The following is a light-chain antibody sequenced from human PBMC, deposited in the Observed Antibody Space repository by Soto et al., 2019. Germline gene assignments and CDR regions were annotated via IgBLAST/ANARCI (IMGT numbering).Light chain of an antibody. CDR1: SRDVGNYNY. CDR2: EVS. V-gene: IGLV2-14*01. Sequence: QSVLTQPASVSGSPGQSITISCTGTSRDVGNYNYVSWYQHHPGKAPKLIIFEVSHRPSGVSNRFSGSKSGNTASLTISGLQPEDEADYYCSSYTSITTLVFGGGTKLTVL. J-gene: IGLJ2*01. CDR3: SSYTSITTLV.